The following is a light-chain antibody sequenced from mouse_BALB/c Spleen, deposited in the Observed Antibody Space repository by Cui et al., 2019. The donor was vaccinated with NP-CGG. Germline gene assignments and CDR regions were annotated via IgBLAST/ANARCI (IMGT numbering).Light chain of an antibody. CDR1: TGAVTTSNY. J-gene: IGLJ1*01. V-gene: IGLV1*01. Sequence: QAVVTQESALTTSPGETVTLTCRSSTGAVTTSNYANWVQEKPDSLFTGLMGGTNNRAPGVPARFSGSLIGDKAALTITGAQTEDEAIYFCALWYSNHWVFGGGTKLTVL. CDR2: GTN. CDR3: ALWYSNHWV.